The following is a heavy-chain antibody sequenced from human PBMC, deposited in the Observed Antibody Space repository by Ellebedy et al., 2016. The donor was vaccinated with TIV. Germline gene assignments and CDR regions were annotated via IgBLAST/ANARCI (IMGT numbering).Heavy chain of an antibody. D-gene: IGHD3-22*01. V-gene: IGHV3-30*18. CDR2: ISYGGCNK. Sequence: GESLKISCAASGFTFSSYRIHWVRQAPGQLLEWVAVISYGGCNKYYADSVKGRFTISRDNSKNTLYLQMNSLRAEDTAVYYCAKASRGDYYDSRGYSLCGYWGQGTLVTVSS. J-gene: IGHJ4*02. CDR1: GFTFSSYR. CDR3: AKASRGDYYDSRGYSLCGY.